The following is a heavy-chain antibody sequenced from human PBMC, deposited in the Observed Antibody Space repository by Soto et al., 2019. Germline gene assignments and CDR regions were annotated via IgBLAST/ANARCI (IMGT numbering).Heavy chain of an antibody. CDR1: GGTFSSYA. CDR3: ARNSGYSSSWYGVYYFDY. V-gene: IGHV1-69*13. J-gene: IGHJ4*02. Sequence: SVKVSCKASGGTFSSYAISWVRQAPGQGLEWMGGIIPIFGTANYAQKFQGRVTITADESTSTAYMELSSLRSEDTAVYYCARNSGYSSSWYGVYYFDYWGRGTLVTVSS. D-gene: IGHD6-13*01. CDR2: IIPIFGTA.